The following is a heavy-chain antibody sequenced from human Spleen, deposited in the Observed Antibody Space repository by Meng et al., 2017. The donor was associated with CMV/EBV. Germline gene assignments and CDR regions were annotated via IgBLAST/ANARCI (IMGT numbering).Heavy chain of an antibody. Sequence: GVSCSNYDMDWVRQAAGKGEEWVASIRYDGSNKYYADSVKGRFIISRDNSKNTLYLHMNSLRVEDTAVFYCAKDINWNVVGGAFHIWGQGTMVTVSS. CDR2: IRYDGSNK. D-gene: IGHD1-1*01. CDR1: GVSCSNYD. CDR3: AKDINWNVVGGAFHI. V-gene: IGHV3-30*02. J-gene: IGHJ3*02.